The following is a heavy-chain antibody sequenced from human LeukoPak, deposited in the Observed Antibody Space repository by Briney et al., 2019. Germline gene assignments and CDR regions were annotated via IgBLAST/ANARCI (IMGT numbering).Heavy chain of an antibody. CDR3: VKDQWLLENY. CDR2: ISGSGGGT. D-gene: IGHD3-22*01. V-gene: IGHV3-23*01. CDR1: GFTFSIYA. J-gene: IGHJ4*02. Sequence: PGGSLRLSCAASGFTFSIYAMSWVRQAPGKGLEWVSGISGSGGGTYYADSVKGRFTISRDNSKNTLYLQMNSLRAEDTAVYYCVKDQWLLENYWGQGALVTVSS.